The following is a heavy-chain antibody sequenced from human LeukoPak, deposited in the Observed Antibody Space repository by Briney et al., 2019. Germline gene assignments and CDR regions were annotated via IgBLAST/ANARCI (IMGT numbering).Heavy chain of an antibody. CDR2: IYHSGST. CDR1: GGSISSSNW. Sequence: SETLSLTCAVSGGSISSSNWWSWVRQPPGKGLEWIGEIYHSGSTNYNPSLKSRVTISVDTSKNQFSLKLSSVTAADTAVYYCARGPRNYDLRGVINYWGQGTLVTVSS. J-gene: IGHJ4*02. V-gene: IGHV4-4*02. D-gene: IGHD3-10*01. CDR3: ARGPRNYDLRGVINY.